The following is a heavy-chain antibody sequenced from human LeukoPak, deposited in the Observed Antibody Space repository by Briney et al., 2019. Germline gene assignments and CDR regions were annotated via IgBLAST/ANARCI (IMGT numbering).Heavy chain of an antibody. V-gene: IGHV3-21*01. CDR2: ISSSSSYI. CDR1: GFTLSSYS. Sequence: SGGCLRLSFAASGFTLSSYSMNWGRPAPGEGLEWVSSISSSSSYIYYADSVKGRFTISRDNAKNSLYLQMNSLRAEDTAVYYCARNVGSSSPYWGQGTLVTVSS. CDR3: ARNVGSSSPY. J-gene: IGHJ4*02. D-gene: IGHD6-6*01.